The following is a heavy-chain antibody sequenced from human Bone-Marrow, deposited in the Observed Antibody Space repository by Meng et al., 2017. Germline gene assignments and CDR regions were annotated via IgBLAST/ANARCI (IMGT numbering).Heavy chain of an antibody. J-gene: IGHJ3*02. V-gene: IGHV4-38-2*02. CDR3: ARDSPYSSSWYWQRWGDAFDI. D-gene: IGHD6-13*01. CDR1: GYSISSGYY. CDR2: IYHSGST. Sequence: LSCTVSGYSISSGYYWGWIRQPPGKGLEWIGSIYHSGSTYYNPSLKSRVTISVDTSKNQFSLKLSSVTAADTAVYYCARDSPYSSSWYWQRWGDAFDIWGQGTMVTVSS.